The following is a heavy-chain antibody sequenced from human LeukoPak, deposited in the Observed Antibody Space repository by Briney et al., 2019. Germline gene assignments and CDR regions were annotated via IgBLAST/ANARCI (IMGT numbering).Heavy chain of an antibody. CDR2: ISYDGSNK. CDR1: GFTFSSYA. J-gene: IGHJ4*02. V-gene: IGHV3-30*04. Sequence: QPGGFLRLSCAASGFTFSSYAMHWVRQAPGKGLGWVAVISYDGSNKYYADSVKGRFTISRDNSKNTLYLQMNSLRAEDTAVYYCASLQAPSGSYYDYFDYWGQGTLVTVSS. CDR3: ASLQAPSGSYYDYFDY. D-gene: IGHD1-26*01.